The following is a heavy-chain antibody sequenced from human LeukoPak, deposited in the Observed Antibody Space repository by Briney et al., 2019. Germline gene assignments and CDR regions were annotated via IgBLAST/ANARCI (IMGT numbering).Heavy chain of an antibody. V-gene: IGHV4-59*08. Sequence: SETLSLTCTVSGDSISSYYWSWIRQPPGKGLEWIGYIHSSGGTNYNPSLKSRVTMSVDTSKNQFSLKLNSVNAADTAVYYCARHVSGIYGSRGDFDYWGQGTLVTVPS. J-gene: IGHJ4*02. CDR1: GDSISSYY. CDR2: IHSSGGT. D-gene: IGHD3-10*01. CDR3: ARHVSGIYGSRGDFDY.